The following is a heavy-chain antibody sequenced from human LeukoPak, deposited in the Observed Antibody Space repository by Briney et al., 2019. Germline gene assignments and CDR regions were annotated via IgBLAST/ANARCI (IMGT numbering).Heavy chain of an antibody. Sequence: GGSLRLSCAASGFTFSSYEMNWVRQAPGKGPEWVSYISSSGSTIYYADSVKSRFTISRDNAKNSLYLQMNSLRAEDTAVYYCARENTAGIENWGQGTLVTVSS. J-gene: IGHJ4*02. CDR3: ARENTAGIEN. CDR1: GFTFSSYE. CDR2: ISSSGSTI. D-gene: IGHD6-19*01. V-gene: IGHV3-48*03.